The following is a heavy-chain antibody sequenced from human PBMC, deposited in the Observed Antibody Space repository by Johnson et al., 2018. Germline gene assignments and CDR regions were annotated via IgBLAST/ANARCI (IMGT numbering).Heavy chain of an antibody. J-gene: IGHJ1*01. V-gene: IGHV3-66*01. CDR2: SWNSGSI. Sequence: VQLVQSGGGLVQPGGSLRLSCAASGFTVSSNYMSWVRQAPGKGLEWVSGISWNSGSIGYADSVKGRFTISRDNSKNTLYLKMNSPRAEDTAVYSCARDSLYEYDRRAYYVGGYFQHWGQGTLVTVSS. CDR1: GFTVSSNY. D-gene: IGHD3-22*01. CDR3: ARDSLYEYDRRAYYVGGYFQH.